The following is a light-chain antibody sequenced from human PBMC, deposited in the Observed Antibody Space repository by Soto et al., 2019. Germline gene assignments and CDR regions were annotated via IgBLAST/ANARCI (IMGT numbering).Light chain of an antibody. CDR3: QQYGSSGT. J-gene: IGKJ1*01. CDR2: DAS. CDR1: QSVTSDY. V-gene: IGKV3-20*01. Sequence: EVVVTHSPGTLSLSPGERATLSCRASQSVTSDYLAWYQQKPGQAPRLLIYDASKRATGIPARFSGSGSGTDFTLTISRLGPEDFAVYYCQQYGSSGTFGQGTKV.